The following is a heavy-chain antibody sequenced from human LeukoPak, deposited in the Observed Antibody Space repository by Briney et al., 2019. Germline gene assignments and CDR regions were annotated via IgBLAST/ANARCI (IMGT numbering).Heavy chain of an antibody. V-gene: IGHV1-2*02. CDR1: GYTFTGYY. J-gene: IGHJ6*02. CDR3: ARSFNSGCSLYYYYGMDV. D-gene: IGHD6-19*01. Sequence: ASVKVSCKASGYTFTGYYMHWVRQAPGQGLEWMGWINPDSGGTNFAQKFQGRVTMTRDTSISTAYMELSMQRSEDTAMYYCARSFNSGCSLYYYYGMDVWGQGTTVTVSS. CDR2: INPDSGGT.